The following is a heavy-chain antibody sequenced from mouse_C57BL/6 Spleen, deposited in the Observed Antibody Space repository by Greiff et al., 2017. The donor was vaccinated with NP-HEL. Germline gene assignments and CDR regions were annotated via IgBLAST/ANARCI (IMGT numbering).Heavy chain of an antibody. D-gene: IGHD3-3*01. CDR3: ARGRDVGYFDY. CDR2: IDPSDSYT. Sequence: QVQLKQPGAELVMPGASVKLSCKASGYTFTSYWMHWVKQRPGQGLEWIGEIDPSDSYTNYNQKFKGKSTLTVDKSSSTAYMQLSSLTSEDSAVYYCARGRDVGYFDYWGQGTTLTVSS. CDR1: GYTFTSYW. V-gene: IGHV1-69*01. J-gene: IGHJ2*01.